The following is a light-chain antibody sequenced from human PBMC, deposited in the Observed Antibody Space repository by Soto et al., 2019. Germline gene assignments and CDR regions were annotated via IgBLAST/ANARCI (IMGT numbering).Light chain of an antibody. CDR2: DVS. Sequence: QSVLTQPASVTGSPGQSITISCTGTSSDVGGYTYVSWYQQHPGKAPKLMIYDVSNRPSGVSNRFSGSKSGNTASLTISGLQAEDEADYYCSSYTSSSTGVFGTGTKVTVL. CDR1: SSDVGGYTY. V-gene: IGLV2-14*01. J-gene: IGLJ1*01. CDR3: SSYTSSSTGV.